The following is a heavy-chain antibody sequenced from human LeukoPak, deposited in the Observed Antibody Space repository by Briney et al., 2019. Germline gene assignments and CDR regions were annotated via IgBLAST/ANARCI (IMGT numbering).Heavy chain of an antibody. CDR2: INWNAVRV. CDR1: GFTFNNYG. CDR3: TRLRNYDSSGYYLEIDY. Sequence: GESLRLSCAASGFTFNNYGMSWVRQAPGKGLEWVSGINWNAVRVGYADSVKGRFTICRDNAKNSLYLQMNSLRAEDTAFYYCTRLRNYDSSGYYLEIDYWGQGTLVTVSS. J-gene: IGHJ4*02. D-gene: IGHD3-22*01. V-gene: IGHV3-20*04.